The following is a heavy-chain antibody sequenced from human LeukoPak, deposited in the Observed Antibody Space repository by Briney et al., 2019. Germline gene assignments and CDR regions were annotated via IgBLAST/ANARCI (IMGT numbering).Heavy chain of an antibody. CDR3: AKVGLTVTTILDYFDY. J-gene: IGHJ4*02. V-gene: IGHV3-30*02. D-gene: IGHD4-11*01. CDR1: GFIFSSYG. CDR2: IRYDGSNK. Sequence: GGSLRLSCAASGFIFSSYGMHWVRQAPGKGLEWVAFIRYDGSNKYYADSVKGRFTISRDNSKNTLYLQMNSLRAEDTAVYYCAKVGLTVTTILDYFDYWGQGTLVTVSS.